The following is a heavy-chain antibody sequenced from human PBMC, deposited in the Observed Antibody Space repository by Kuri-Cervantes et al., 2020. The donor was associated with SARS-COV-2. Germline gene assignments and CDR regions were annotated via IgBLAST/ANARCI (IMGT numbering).Heavy chain of an antibody. CDR3: AKGPVEATGAFDI. CDR1: GFTFSSYA. V-gene: IGHV3-23*01. D-gene: IGHD1-26*01. CDR2: ISGSGGST. Sequence: LSLTCAASGFTFSSYAMSWVRQAPGKGLEWVSAISGSGGSTYYADSVKGRFTISRDNSKNTLYLQMNSLRAEDTAVYYCAKGPVEATGAFDIWGQGTMVTVSS. J-gene: IGHJ3*02.